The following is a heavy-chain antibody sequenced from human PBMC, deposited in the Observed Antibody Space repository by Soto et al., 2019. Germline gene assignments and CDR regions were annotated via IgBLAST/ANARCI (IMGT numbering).Heavy chain of an antibody. CDR3: AKDLFAIDSRGWFDP. V-gene: IGHV3-23*01. CDR2: ISGSGGST. D-gene: IGHD3-10*02. J-gene: IGHJ5*02. CDR1: GFTFSSYA. Sequence: GGSLRLSCAASGFTFSSYAMSWVRQAPGKGLEWVSAISGSGGSTYYADSVKGRFTISRDNSKNTLYLQMNSLRAEDTAVYYCAKDLFAIDSRGWFDPWGQGTLVTVSS.